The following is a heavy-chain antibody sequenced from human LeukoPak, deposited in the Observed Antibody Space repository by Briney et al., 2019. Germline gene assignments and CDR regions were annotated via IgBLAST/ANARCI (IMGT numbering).Heavy chain of an antibody. CDR1: GFTFSTYN. CDR3: AKDQIDYVWGSYAFDI. V-gene: IGHV3-21*01. D-gene: IGHD3-16*01. CDR2: ITSSSSYT. J-gene: IGHJ3*02. Sequence: GGSLRLSCAASGFTFSTYNMNWVRQAPGKGLEWVSSITSSSSYTFYADSVKGRFTISRDNSKNTLYLQMNSLRAEDTAVYYCAKDQIDYVWGSYAFDIWGQGTMVTVSS.